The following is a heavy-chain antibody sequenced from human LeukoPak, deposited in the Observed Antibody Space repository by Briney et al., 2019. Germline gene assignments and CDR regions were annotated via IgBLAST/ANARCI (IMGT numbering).Heavy chain of an antibody. J-gene: IGHJ4*02. CDR3: ARGPLRWNDEGHYFDY. CDR1: GGSISIYY. CDR2: IYTSGST. V-gene: IGHV4-4*07. Sequence: SETLSLTCTVSGGSISIYYWSWIRQPAGKGLEWIGRIYTSGSTNYNPSLKSRVTMSVDTSKNQFSLKLSSVTAADTAVYYCARGPLRWNDEGHYFDYWGQGTLVTVSS. D-gene: IGHD1-1*01.